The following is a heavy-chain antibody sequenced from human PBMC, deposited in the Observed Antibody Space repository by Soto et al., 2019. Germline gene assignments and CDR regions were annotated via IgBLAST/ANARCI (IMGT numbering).Heavy chain of an antibody. V-gene: IGHV3-53*01. J-gene: IGHJ6*02. Sequence: VQLVESGGGLIQPGGSLRLSCAASGFTVSSNFMTWVRQAPGKGLEWVSVSYASGSTYYADSVKGRVTISRDNTKITLSLQTNTLRAEDTGVYYCARSEYSSTTYYYGMDVWGQGTTVTVSS. D-gene: IGHD6-6*01. CDR1: GFTVSSNF. CDR2: SYASGST. CDR3: ARSEYSSTTYYYGMDV.